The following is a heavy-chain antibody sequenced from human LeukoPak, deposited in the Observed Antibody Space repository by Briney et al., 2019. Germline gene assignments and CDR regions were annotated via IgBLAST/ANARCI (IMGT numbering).Heavy chain of an antibody. CDR1: GGSMNNYY. CDR2: IHYTGIT. Sequence: SETLSLTCIVSGGSMNNYYWTWIRQPPGKGLEWIAYIHYTGITNYNPFLRSRVTISLDASKSQFSLKLSSVTAADTAVYYCASTYIVAPGYWGQGTLVTVSS. J-gene: IGHJ4*02. CDR3: ASTYIVAPGY. D-gene: IGHD2-15*01. V-gene: IGHV4-59*12.